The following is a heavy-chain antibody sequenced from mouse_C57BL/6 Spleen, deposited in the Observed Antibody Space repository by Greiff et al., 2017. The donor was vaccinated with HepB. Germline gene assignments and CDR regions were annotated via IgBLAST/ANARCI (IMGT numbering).Heavy chain of an antibody. CDR1: GYTFTSYW. D-gene: IGHD1-1*01. J-gene: IGHJ4*01. Sequence: QVQLQQPGAELVKPGASVKLSCKASGYTFTSYWMHWVKQRPGQGLEWIGMIHPNSGSTNYNEKFKSKATLTVDKSSSTAYMQLSSLTSEDSAVYYCARWENYGSSFYYYAMDYWGQGTSVTVSS. CDR2: IHPNSGST. V-gene: IGHV1-64*01. CDR3: ARWENYGSSFYYYAMDY.